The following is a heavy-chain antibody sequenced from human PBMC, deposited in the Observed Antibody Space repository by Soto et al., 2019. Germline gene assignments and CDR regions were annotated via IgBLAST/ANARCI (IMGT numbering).Heavy chain of an antibody. D-gene: IGHD6-19*01. J-gene: IGHJ4*02. Sequence: EVQLVESGGGLVQPGESLRLSCVVSGFTISSYWMHWVRQAPGKGLVWVSRINGDGSSTNYADSVKGRFTISRDNAKNTLDSQMNTLRAEDTAVYYCAIAVAGPTAIAYWGQGNQVTVSS. CDR1: GFTISSYW. CDR2: INGDGSST. CDR3: AIAVAGPTAIAY. V-gene: IGHV3-74*01.